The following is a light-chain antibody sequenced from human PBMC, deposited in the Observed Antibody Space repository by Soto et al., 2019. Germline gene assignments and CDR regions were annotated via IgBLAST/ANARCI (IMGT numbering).Light chain of an antibody. CDR1: SSDVGGYNY. V-gene: IGLV2-11*01. CDR2: DVS. J-gene: IGLJ1*01. CDR3: FSYAGTSTLYV. Sequence: QSALTQPRSVSGSPGQSVTISCTGTSSDVGGYNYVSWYQQHPGKAPKLMIYDVSKRPSGVPDRFSGSKSGNTASLTISGLQAEDEADYYYFSYAGTSTLYVFGTGTKVTVL.